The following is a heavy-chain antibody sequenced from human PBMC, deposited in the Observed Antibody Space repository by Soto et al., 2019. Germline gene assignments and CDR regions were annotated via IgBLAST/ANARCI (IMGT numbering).Heavy chain of an antibody. V-gene: IGHV3-23*01. CDR2: ISGSGGST. CDR3: AKDKRYQLPYNWFDP. CDR1: GFTFSSYA. Sequence: GGPLRLSCAASGFTFSSYAMSWVRQAPGKGLEWVSAISGSGGSTYYADSVKGRFTISRDNSKNTLYLQMNSLRAEDTAVYYCAKDKRYQLPYNWFDPWGQGTLVTVSS. D-gene: IGHD2-2*01. J-gene: IGHJ5*02.